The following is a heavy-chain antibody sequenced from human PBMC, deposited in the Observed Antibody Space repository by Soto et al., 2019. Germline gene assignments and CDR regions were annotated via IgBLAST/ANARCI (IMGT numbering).Heavy chain of an antibody. J-gene: IGHJ4*02. V-gene: IGHV5-10-1*01. CDR3: GTWRGSSWFDY. D-gene: IGHD2-2*01. Sequence: PGESLKISCKGSGYRFTTYWINWVRQMPGKGLEWMGRIDPSDSYTNYSPSFQGHVTISADKSINTAYLQWSSLKASDTAVYYCGTWRGSSWFDYWGPGTLVTVS. CDR2: IDPSDSYT. CDR1: GYRFTTYW.